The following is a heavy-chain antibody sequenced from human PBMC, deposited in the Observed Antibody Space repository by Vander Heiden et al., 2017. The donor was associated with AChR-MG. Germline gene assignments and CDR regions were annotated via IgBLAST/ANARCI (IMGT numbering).Heavy chain of an antibody. V-gene: IGHV6-1*01. CDR1: GASVPSSSAA. D-gene: IGHD3-10*01. Sequence: QVQLQQSGPGLVKPSQTLSLTCAISGASVPSSSAAWNWIRQSPSRGLEWLGRTFYRSEWYNDYAPSVKSRISINPDTSKNQFSLQLSSVTPEDTAVYYCARDAYYGSANYYKKHFDTWGQGTLVTVSS. J-gene: IGHJ4*02. CDR2: TFYRSEWYN. CDR3: ARDAYYGSANYYKKHFDT.